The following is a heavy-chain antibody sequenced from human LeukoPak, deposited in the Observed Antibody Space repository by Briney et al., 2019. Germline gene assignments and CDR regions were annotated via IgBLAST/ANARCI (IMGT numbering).Heavy chain of an antibody. CDR2: INPNSGGT. D-gene: IGHD2-2*01. Sequence: VSVEVSCKASGYTFTGYYMHWVRQAPGQGLEWMGWINPNSGGTNYAQKFQGRVTMTRDTSISTAYMELSRLRSDDTAVYYGAREVVPAAIVRRFDPWGQGTLVTVSS. CDR3: AREVVPAAIVRRFDP. V-gene: IGHV1-2*02. CDR1: GYTFTGYY. J-gene: IGHJ5*02.